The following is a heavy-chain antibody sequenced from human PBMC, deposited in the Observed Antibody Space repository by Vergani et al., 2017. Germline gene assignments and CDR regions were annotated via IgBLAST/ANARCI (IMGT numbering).Heavy chain of an antibody. Sequence: QVQLVQSGAEVKKPGASVKVSCKASGGTFSSYAISWVRQAPGQGVEWMGGIIPIFGTANYGQKFQGRVTITADESTSTAYMELSRLRSEDTAVYYCAFSYSSGYSKAFDYWGQGTLVTVSS. CDR3: AFSYSSGYSKAFDY. V-gene: IGHV1-69*01. CDR1: GGTFSSYA. D-gene: IGHD3-22*01. CDR2: IIPIFGTA. J-gene: IGHJ4*02.